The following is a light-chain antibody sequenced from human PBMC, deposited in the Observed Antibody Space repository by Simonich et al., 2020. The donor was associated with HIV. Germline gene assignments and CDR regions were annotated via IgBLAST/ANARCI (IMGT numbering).Light chain of an antibody. J-gene: IGKJ2*01. CDR1: QSISTY. Sequence: DIQMTQSPSSLSASVGDRVTINCRASQSISTYLHWYQLKPGKAPKLLIYAASSLQSGVPSRFSGSGSGTEFTLTISSLQPEDFATYYCQQSYSIPYTFGQGTKLEIK. CDR2: AAS. V-gene: IGKV1-39*01. CDR3: QQSYSIPYT.